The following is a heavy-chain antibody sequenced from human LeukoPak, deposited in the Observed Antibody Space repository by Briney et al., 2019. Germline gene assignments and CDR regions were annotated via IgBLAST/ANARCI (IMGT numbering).Heavy chain of an antibody. CDR3: ARWGSHYYYGMDV. CDR1: GGSISSYY. Sequence: SETLSLTCTVSGGSISSYYRSWIRQPPGKGLEWIGYIYYSGSTNYNPSLKSRVTISVDTSKNQFSLKLSSVTAADTAVYYCARWGSHYYYGMDVWGQGTTVTVSS. D-gene: IGHD7-27*01. CDR2: IYYSGST. J-gene: IGHJ6*02. V-gene: IGHV4-59*08.